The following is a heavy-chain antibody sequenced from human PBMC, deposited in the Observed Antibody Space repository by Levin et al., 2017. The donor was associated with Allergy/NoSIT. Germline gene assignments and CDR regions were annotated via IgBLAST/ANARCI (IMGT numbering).Heavy chain of an antibody. CDR1: GLSFNIYG. CDR3: AARVFDY. V-gene: IGHV3-30*03. J-gene: IGHJ4*02. Sequence: GESLKISCEVSGLSFNIYGMNWVRQAPGKGLEWVALISSGGNDGFYADSVRGRFSISRDKSKNMLYLQMNSLRPGDTAVYYCAARVFDYWGQGTLVTVSS. CDR2: ISSGGNDG.